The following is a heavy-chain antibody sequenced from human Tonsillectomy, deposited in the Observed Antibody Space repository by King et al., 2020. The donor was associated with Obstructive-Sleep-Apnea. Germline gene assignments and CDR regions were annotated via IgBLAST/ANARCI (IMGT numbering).Heavy chain of an antibody. CDR1: GGSISSSSYY. J-gene: IGHJ4*02. CDR3: ATSVVTATYFDY. V-gene: IGHV4-39*07. D-gene: IGHD2-21*02. Sequence: QLQESGPGLVKPSETLSLTCTVSGGSISSSSYYWGWIGQPPGKGLEWIGSIYYSGSTYYNPSLKSRATISVDTSKNQFSLTLSSVTAADTAVYYCATSVVTATYFDYWGQGTLVTVSS. CDR2: IYYSGST.